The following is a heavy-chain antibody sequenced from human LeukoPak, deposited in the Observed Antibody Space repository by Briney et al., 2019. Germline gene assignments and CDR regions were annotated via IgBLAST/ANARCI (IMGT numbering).Heavy chain of an antibody. J-gene: IGHJ6*02. Sequence: ASVKVSCKASGYTFTSYDINWVRQATGQGLEWMGWMNPNSGNTGYAQKFQGRVTITADESTSTAYMELSSLRSEDTAVYYCAGGPNVVGATDYYYYGMDVWGQGTTVTVSS. CDR1: GYTFTSYD. D-gene: IGHD1-26*01. CDR2: MNPNSGNT. CDR3: AGGPNVVGATDYYYYGMDV. V-gene: IGHV1-8*01.